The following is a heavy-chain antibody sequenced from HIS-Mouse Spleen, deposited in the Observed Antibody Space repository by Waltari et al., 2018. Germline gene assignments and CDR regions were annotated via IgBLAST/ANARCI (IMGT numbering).Heavy chain of an antibody. J-gene: IGHJ3*02. CDR3: ASGRFLEWLSLADAFDI. CDR1: GYTFTGYY. V-gene: IGHV1-2*02. Sequence: QVQLVQSGAEVKKPGASVKVSCKASGYTFTGYYMHWVRQAPGQGLEWQGWRHPNRGGTNYAQKFQGRVTMTRDTSISTAYMELSRLRSDDTAVYYCASGRFLEWLSLADAFDIWGQGTMVTVSS. CDR2: RHPNRGGT. D-gene: IGHD3-3*01.